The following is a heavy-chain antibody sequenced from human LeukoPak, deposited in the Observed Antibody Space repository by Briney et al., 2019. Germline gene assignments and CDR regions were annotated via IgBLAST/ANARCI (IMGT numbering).Heavy chain of an antibody. V-gene: IGHV3-9*01. Sequence: PGGSLRLSCAASGFTFDDYAMHWVRQAPGKGLEWVSGISWNSGSIGYADSVKGRFTISRDNAKNSLYLQMNSLRAEDTAVYYCARGMKVVVAAIAFDYWGQGTLVTVSS. CDR3: ARGMKVVVAAIAFDY. J-gene: IGHJ4*02. D-gene: IGHD2-15*01. CDR1: GFTFDDYA. CDR2: ISWNSGSI.